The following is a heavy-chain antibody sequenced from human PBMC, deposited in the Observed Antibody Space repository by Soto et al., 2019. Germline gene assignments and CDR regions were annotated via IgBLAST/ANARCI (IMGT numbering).Heavy chain of an antibody. J-gene: IGHJ6*02. CDR2: INHSGST. CDR1: GGSFSGYY. Sequence: PSETLSLTCSVYGGSFSGYYWSWIRQPPGKGLEWIGEINHSGSTNYNPSLKSRVTISVDTSKNQFSLKLSSVTAADTAVYYCAKDGGSDYSYYYGMDVWGQGTTVTVSS. V-gene: IGHV4-34*01. CDR3: AKDGGSDYSYYYGMDV. D-gene: IGHD3-16*01.